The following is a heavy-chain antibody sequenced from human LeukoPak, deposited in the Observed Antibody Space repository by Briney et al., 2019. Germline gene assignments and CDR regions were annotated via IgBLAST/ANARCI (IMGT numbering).Heavy chain of an antibody. V-gene: IGHV3-30*19. D-gene: IGHD4-11*01. CDR1: GFTFSNCG. J-gene: IGHJ6*03. CDR3: ARDIGSLTTVTRAYYMDV. CDR2: ISYDGSRK. Sequence: PGRSLRLSCAASGFTFSNCGIHWVRQAPGKGLEWVAVISYDGSRKYYVDSVKGRFTISRDNSKNTLYLQMNSLRAEDTAVYYCARDIGSLTTVTRAYYMDVWGRGTTVTVSS.